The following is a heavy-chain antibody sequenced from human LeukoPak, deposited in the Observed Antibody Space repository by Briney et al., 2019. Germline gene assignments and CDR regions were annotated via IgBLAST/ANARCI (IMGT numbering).Heavy chain of an antibody. CDR3: AKEPTKQQLVHDDAFDI. CDR2: IRYDGSNK. J-gene: IGHJ3*02. D-gene: IGHD6-13*01. Sequence: GGSLRLSCAASGFTFSSYGMHWVRQAPGKGLEWVAFIRYDGSNKYYADSVKGRFTISRDNSKNTLYLQMNSLRAEDTAVYYCAKEPTKQQLVHDDAFDIWGQGTMVTVSS. V-gene: IGHV3-30*02. CDR1: GFTFSSYG.